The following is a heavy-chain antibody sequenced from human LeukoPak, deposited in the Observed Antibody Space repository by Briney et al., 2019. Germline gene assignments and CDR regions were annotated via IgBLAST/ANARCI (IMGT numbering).Heavy chain of an antibody. J-gene: IGHJ4*02. CDR1: GFTFSRYG. CDR2: ISNDGSKK. Sequence: GGSLRLSCAASGFTFSRYGTHWVRQAPGKGLEWVAVISNDGSKKDYADSVKGRFTISRDNSKNTLYLQMNSLRVGDTAVYYCAKDFPHYGSGSSHFDYWGQGTLVTDSS. D-gene: IGHD3-10*01. CDR3: AKDFPHYGSGSSHFDY. V-gene: IGHV3-30*18.